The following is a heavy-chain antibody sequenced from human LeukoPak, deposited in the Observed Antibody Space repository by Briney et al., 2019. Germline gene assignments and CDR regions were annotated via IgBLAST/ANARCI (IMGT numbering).Heavy chain of an antibody. D-gene: IGHD2-2*01. J-gene: IGHJ5*02. Sequence: SETLSLTCTVSGDSISSGDYYWNWIRQPAGKGLEWIGRIYAIGSTNYNPSLNSRVTMSVDRSKNQFSLRLNSVTAADTAVYYCARGAISCRSTSCYVLFDPWGQGTLVTVSS. V-gene: IGHV4-61*02. CDR1: GDSISSGDYY. CDR2: IYAIGST. CDR3: ARGAISCRSTSCYVLFDP.